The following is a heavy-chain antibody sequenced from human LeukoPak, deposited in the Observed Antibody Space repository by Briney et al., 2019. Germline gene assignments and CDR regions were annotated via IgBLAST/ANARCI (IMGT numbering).Heavy chain of an antibody. Sequence: GGSLRLSCAASGFTFSNYDMHWVRQATGKGLEWVSGIGTAGDIYYPGSVKGRFTISRENAKNSLYLQMNSLRAGDTAVYYCARAGSGRSPDWFDPWGQGTLVTVSS. V-gene: IGHV3-13*01. CDR2: IGTAGDI. D-gene: IGHD1-26*01. J-gene: IGHJ5*02. CDR1: GFTFSNYD. CDR3: ARAGSGRSPDWFDP.